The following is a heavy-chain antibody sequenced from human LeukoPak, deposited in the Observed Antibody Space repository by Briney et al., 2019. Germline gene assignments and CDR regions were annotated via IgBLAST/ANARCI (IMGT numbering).Heavy chain of an antibody. CDR2: INPSGGST. Sequence: ASVKVSCKASEYTFTSYYMHWVRQAPGQGLEWMGIINPSGGSTSYAQKFQGRVTITRDTSASTAYMELSSLRSEDTAVYYCARESCSGGSCHYYFDYWGQGTLVTVSS. D-gene: IGHD2-15*01. J-gene: IGHJ4*02. CDR1: EYTFTSYY. V-gene: IGHV1-46*01. CDR3: ARESCSGGSCHYYFDY.